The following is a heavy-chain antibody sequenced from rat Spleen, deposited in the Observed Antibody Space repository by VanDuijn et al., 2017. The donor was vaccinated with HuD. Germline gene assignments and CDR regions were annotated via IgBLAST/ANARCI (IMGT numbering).Heavy chain of an antibody. CDR2: INTDGGST. Sequence: EVQLVESGGGLVQPGRSLKLSCVASGFTFSSYCMYWIRQAPGKGLEWVASINTDGGSTSYPDSVKGRFTISRDNAENTVYLQMNSLTSEDTATYYCAKEANYGGLVDAWGQGASVTVSS. D-gene: IGHD1-11*01. CDR1: GFTFSSYC. CDR3: AKEANYGGLVDA. V-gene: IGHV5-58*01. J-gene: IGHJ4*01.